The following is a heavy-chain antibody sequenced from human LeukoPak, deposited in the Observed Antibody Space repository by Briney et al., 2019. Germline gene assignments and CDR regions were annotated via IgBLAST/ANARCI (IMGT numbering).Heavy chain of an antibody. Sequence: TLSVTCTVSGGSISSSSYYWAWIRQPPGKGLERIGGIYYSGSTYYNPSLKSRVTISIDTSKKQFSLKLRSVTAADTAVYYCARDQDSGSYSYYYYYGMDVWGQGTTVTVSS. J-gene: IGHJ6*02. CDR3: ARDQDSGSYSYYYYYGMDV. CDR2: IYYSGST. CDR1: GGSISSSSYY. V-gene: IGHV4-39*07. D-gene: IGHD3-10*01.